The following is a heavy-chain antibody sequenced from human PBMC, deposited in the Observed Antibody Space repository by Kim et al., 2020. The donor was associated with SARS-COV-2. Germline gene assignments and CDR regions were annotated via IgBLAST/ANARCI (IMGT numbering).Heavy chain of an antibody. CDR2: INHSGST. V-gene: IGHV4-34*01. CDR3: AGLLGYCSRTSCSKPFDY. Sequence: SETLSLTCAVYGGSFSGYYWSWIRQPPGKGLEWIGEINHSGSTNYNPSLKSRVTISVGTSTNQFSLRLSSVTAADTAGYYCAGLLGYCSRTSCSKPFDY. D-gene: IGHD2-2*01. CDR1: GGSFSGYY. J-gene: IGHJ4*01.